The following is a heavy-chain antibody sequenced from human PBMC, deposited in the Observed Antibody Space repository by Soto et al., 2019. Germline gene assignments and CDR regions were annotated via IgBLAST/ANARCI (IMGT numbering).Heavy chain of an antibody. V-gene: IGHV4-59*01. CDR1: GGSISSYY. CDR2: IYYSGST. J-gene: IGHJ5*02. D-gene: IGHD3-3*01. CDR3: ARGLYDFWSGYSYNWFDP. Sequence: TSETLSLTCTVSGGSISSYYWSWIRQPPGKGLEWIGYIYYSGSTNYNPSLKSRVTISVDTSKNQFSLKLSSVTAADTAVYYCARGLYDFWSGYSYNWFDPWGQGTLVTVSS.